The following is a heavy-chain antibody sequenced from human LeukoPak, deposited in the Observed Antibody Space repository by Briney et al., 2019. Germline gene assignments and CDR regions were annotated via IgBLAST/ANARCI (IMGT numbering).Heavy chain of an antibody. J-gene: IGHJ5*02. CDR1: GGSISSGGYY. CDR2: IYYSGST. CDR3: ARGGSSVPMGFDWSQGWFDP. Sequence: PSETLSLTCTVSGGSISSGGYYWSWIRQHPGKGLEWIGYIYYSGSTYYNPSLKSRVTISVDTSKNQFSLRLRSVTAADTAVYYCARGGSSVPMGFDWSQGWFDPWGQGTLVTASS. D-gene: IGHD3-9*01. V-gene: IGHV4-31*03.